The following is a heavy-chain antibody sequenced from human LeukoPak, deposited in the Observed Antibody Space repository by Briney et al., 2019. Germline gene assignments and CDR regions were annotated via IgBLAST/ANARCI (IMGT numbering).Heavy chain of an antibody. J-gene: IGHJ4*02. D-gene: IGHD2-2*01. CDR3: ATNVVLPAAAFDY. V-gene: IGHV1-2*02. Sequence: GASVKVSSKASGYTFTGYYMHWVRQAPGQGLEWMGWINPNSAGTNYAQNFQGRVTMTRDTSISTAYMELSRLRSDDTAVYYCATNVVLPAAAFDYWGQGTLVTVSS. CDR1: GYTFTGYY. CDR2: INPNSAGT.